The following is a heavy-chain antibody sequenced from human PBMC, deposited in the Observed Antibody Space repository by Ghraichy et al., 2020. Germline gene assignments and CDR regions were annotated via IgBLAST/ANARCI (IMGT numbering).Heavy chain of an antibody. CDR2: INQDGGDL. CDR3: ATLIGANHFPFDY. CDR1: GFTFSSHW. D-gene: IGHD3-3*02. Sequence: GGSLRLSCAASGFTFSSHWMTWVRQAAGKGLEWVANINQDGGDLHYVDSVKGRFTISRDNAKNSLYLQMNSLRAEDTAVYYCATLIGANHFPFDYWGQGTLVTVSS. J-gene: IGHJ4*02. V-gene: IGHV3-7*01.